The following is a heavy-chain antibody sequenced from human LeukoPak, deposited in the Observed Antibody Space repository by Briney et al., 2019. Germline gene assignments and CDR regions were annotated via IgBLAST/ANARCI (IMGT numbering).Heavy chain of an antibody. J-gene: IGHJ4*02. CDR3: ARDNPRGYRYGPAGDY. CDR2: ITSSSSYI. D-gene: IGHD5-18*01. V-gene: IGHV3-21*01. CDR1: GFTFSGYS. Sequence: PGGSLRLSCAASGFTFSGYSMNWVRQAPGKGLEWVSSITSSSSYIYYVDSVKGRFTISRDNAKNSLYLQMNSLRAEDTAVYYCARDNPRGYRYGPAGDYWGQGTLVTVSS.